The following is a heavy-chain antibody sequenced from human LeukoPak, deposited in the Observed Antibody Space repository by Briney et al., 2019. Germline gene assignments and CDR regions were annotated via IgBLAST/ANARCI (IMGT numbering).Heavy chain of an antibody. Sequence: GGSLRLSCAASGFTFSSYWMSWVRQAPGRGLEWVASIKQDGSEKYYVDSVKGRFTIPRDNAKNSLYLQMNSLRAEDTAVYYCARTIMGGPGDYWGQGTLVTVSS. D-gene: IGHD1-26*01. V-gene: IGHV3-7*01. J-gene: IGHJ4*02. CDR3: ARTIMGGPGDY. CDR1: GFTFSSYW. CDR2: IKQDGSEK.